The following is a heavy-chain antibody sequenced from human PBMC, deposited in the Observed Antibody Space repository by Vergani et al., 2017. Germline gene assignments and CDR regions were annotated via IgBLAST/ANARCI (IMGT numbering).Heavy chain of an antibody. CDR2: IIPIFGTA. J-gene: IGHJ4*02. CDR3: ASSGGIVGATMRPKPFDY. CDR1: GGTFSSYA. D-gene: IGHD1-26*01. V-gene: IGHV1-69*01. Sequence: QVQLVQSGAEVKKPGSSVKVSCKASGGTFSSYAISWVRQAPGQGLEWMGGIIPIFGTANYAQKFQGRVTITAAESTSTAYMELRSLRSEDTAVYYCASSGGIVGATMRPKPFDYWGQGTLVTVSS.